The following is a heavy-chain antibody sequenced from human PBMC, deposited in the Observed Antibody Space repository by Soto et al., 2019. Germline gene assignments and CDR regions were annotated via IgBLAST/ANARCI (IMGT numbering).Heavy chain of an antibody. J-gene: IGHJ6*03. V-gene: IGHV3-30*18. CDR2: ISYDGNNK. D-gene: IGHD6-13*01. CDR3: AKPHSRSYYYYMDV. Sequence: QVQLVESGGGVVQPGRSLRLSCAASGFTFSSYGMHWVRQAPGKGLEWVALISYDGNNKYYRDSMKGRFTVSRDNSKNTLFLQMNSLRPEDKAVYYCAKPHSRSYYYYMDVWGKGTTVTVSS. CDR1: GFTFSSYG.